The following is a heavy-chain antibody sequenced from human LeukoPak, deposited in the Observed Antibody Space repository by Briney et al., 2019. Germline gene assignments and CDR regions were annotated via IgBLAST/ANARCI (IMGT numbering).Heavy chain of an antibody. V-gene: IGHV3-30*18. J-gene: IGHJ3*02. CDR2: ISYDGSNK. Sequence: GGSLRLSCAASGFTFSSYGMHWVRQAPGKGLEWVAVISYDGSNKYYADSVKGRFTISRDNSKNTLYLQMNSLRAEDTAVYYCAKGDYYDSSGYYYSANDDAFDIWGQGTMVTVSS. CDR3: AKGDYYDSSGYYYSANDDAFDI. D-gene: IGHD3-22*01. CDR1: GFTFSSYG.